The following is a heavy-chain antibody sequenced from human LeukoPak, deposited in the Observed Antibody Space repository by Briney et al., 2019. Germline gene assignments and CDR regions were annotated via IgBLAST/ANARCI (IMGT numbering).Heavy chain of an antibody. Sequence: SETLSLTCTVSGGSISSYSCNWIRQLPGKGLEWIGNIYYSGSTNYTPSLRSRVTISVDTSKNQFSLRLSSVTAADTAVYYCARHRGDDYYYYGMDVWGQGTTVTVSS. CDR3: ARHRGDDYYYYGMDV. CDR1: GGSISSYS. J-gene: IGHJ6*02. V-gene: IGHV4-59*08. CDR2: IYYSGST. D-gene: IGHD3-10*01.